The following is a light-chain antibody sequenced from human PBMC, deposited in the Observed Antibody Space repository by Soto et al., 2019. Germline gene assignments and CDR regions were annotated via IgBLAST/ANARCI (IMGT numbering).Light chain of an antibody. V-gene: IGKV1-5*03. J-gene: IGKJ4*01. Sequence: DIQMTQSPSTLSASVGDRVTITCRASQSISKWLVWYQQKPGKAPKLLIYQASSLESGVPSRFSGSGYGTEFTLTTSSLQPDDFATYYCQQYNPYLTFGGGTKVDIK. CDR3: QQYNPYLT. CDR2: QAS. CDR1: QSISKW.